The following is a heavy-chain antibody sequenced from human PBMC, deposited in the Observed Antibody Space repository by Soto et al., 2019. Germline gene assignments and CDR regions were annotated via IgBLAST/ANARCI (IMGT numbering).Heavy chain of an antibody. CDR2: IIPVFGTP. J-gene: IGHJ4*02. CDR1: GYSFSSHA. D-gene: IGHD6-13*01. Sequence: QVQLEQSGSEVQKSGSSVKVSCKASGYSFSSHAITWVRQAPGQGLELMGGIIPVFGTPTYAQKFQGRLTISADKSTNTSSLELRSLRSEDTSVYYCARGGALSTSWYWGDGLDSWGQGTQVTVSS. CDR3: ARGGALSTSWYWGDGLDS. V-gene: IGHV1-69*06.